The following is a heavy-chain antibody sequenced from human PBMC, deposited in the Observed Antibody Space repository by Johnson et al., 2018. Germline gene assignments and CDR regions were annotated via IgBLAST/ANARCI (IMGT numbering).Heavy chain of an antibody. V-gene: IGHV4-59*01. CDR2: IFYSGVT. CDR1: GASISSYS. D-gene: IGHD5-18*01. CDR3: ARWGYLDAFDI. Sequence: VQLQDAGPGLVKPSETLSPTCTVSGASISSYSLSWFRPPPGEGLEWMGHIFYSGVTTYTPSLKSQVTISVDTSRNQFSLKRSPVTAADTAVYYCARWGYLDAFDICAQGTMVILSS. J-gene: IGHJ3*02.